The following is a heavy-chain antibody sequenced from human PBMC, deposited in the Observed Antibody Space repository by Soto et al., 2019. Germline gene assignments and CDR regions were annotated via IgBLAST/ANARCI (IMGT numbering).Heavy chain of an antibody. CDR1: GSKFSNYA. J-gene: IGHJ4*02. D-gene: IGHD3-16*01. CDR2: ISVTGGGT. Sequence: GGSLRLSCAASGSKFSNYAMSGVRQAPGKGLEWVSLISVTGGGTYYADSVKVRFTISIDNSHNTRYLQVHSLTAEDTAVYYCAKDRRAGGNSAFYFDFWGQGAQVTVSS. V-gene: IGHV3-23*01. CDR3: AKDRRAGGNSAFYFDF.